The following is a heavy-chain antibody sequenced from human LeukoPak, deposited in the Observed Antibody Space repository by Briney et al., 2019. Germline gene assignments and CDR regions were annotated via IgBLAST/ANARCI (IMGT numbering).Heavy chain of an antibody. Sequence: ASVKVSCKASGYTFTGYYMHWVRQAPGQGLEWMGWINPNSGGTNYAQNFQGRVTMTRDTSISTAYMELSRLRSDDTAVYYCAREIPLMAAFDIWGQGTMVTVSS. V-gene: IGHV1-2*02. CDR1: GYTFTGYY. CDR2: INPNSGGT. CDR3: AREIPLMAAFDI. D-gene: IGHD5-24*01. J-gene: IGHJ3*02.